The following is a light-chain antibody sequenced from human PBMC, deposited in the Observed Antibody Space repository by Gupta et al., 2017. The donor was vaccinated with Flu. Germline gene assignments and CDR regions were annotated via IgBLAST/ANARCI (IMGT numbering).Light chain of an antibody. CDR2: VAS. Sequence: GDRVTITCRASQDIRSYLNWYQQTPGKAPKLLIYVASSLQSGVPPRFSGSGSETDFTPTISNVQPEDFATYYCQQTYRPPGTFGPGTKVDMK. CDR3: QQTYRPPGT. CDR1: QDIRSY. J-gene: IGKJ3*01. V-gene: IGKV1-39*01.